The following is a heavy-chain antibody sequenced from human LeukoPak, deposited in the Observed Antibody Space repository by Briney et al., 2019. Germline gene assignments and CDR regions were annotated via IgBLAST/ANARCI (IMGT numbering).Heavy chain of an antibody. CDR3: AKMAGYSSSWADC. V-gene: IGHV3-23*01. D-gene: IGHD6-13*01. Sequence: PGGSLRLSCAASGFTFSSYAMTWVRQAPGKGLEWVSGISGSGGDTYYADSVKGRLTVSRDNSKNTLYLQMNSLRAEDTAVYYCAKMAGYSSSWADCWGQGTLVTVSS. J-gene: IGHJ4*02. CDR1: GFTFSSYA. CDR2: ISGSGGDT.